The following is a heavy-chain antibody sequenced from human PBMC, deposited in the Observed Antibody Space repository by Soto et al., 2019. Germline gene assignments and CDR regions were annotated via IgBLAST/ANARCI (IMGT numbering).Heavy chain of an antibody. Sequence: PGGSLRLSCAASGVTFSSYAMSWVRQAPGKGLEWVSAIRGSGGSTYYADSVKGRFTISRDNSKNTLYLQVNSLRAEDTAVYYCAKGISYYDSSGFFDLWGQGTLVTVSS. D-gene: IGHD3-22*01. J-gene: IGHJ4*02. V-gene: IGHV3-23*01. CDR2: IRGSGGST. CDR1: GVTFSSYA. CDR3: AKGISYYDSSGFFDL.